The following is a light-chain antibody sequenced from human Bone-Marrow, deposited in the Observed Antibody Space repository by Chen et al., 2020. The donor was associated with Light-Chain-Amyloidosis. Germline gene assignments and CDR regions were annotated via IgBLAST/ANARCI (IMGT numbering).Light chain of an antibody. CDR3: QSADSSGTYEVI. Sequence: SYELTQPPSVSVSPGQTARITCSGDDLPTKYAYWYQQKPGQAPVLVIHRDTERPSGFSGRFSGSSSGTTATLTISGVQAEDEAAYHCQSADSSGTYEVIFGGGTKLTVL. J-gene: IGLJ2*01. V-gene: IGLV3-25*03. CDR1: DLPTKY. CDR2: RDT.